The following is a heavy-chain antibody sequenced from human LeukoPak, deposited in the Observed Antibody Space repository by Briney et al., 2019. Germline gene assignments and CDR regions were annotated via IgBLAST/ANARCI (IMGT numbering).Heavy chain of an antibody. CDR3: VTYYYGSSAPKRNY. CDR2: ISHSGST. V-gene: IGHV4-34*01. Sequence: KPSETLSLTCAVYGGSFSDYFWSWIRQPPGKGLEWIGEISHSGSTTYNPSLRSRVTISGDTSKKQFSLKLSSVTAADTAMYYCVTYYYGSSAPKRNYWGQGILVTVSS. D-gene: IGHD3-22*01. CDR1: GGSFSDYF. J-gene: IGHJ4*02.